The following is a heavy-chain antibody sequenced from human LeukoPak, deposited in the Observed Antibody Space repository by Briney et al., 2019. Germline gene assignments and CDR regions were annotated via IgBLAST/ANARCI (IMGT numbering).Heavy chain of an antibody. Sequence: GGSLRLSCAASGFTVSSNYMSGVRQAPGKGLEWVSVIYSGGSTYYADSVKGRFTISRDNSKNTLYLQMNSLRAEDTAVYYCARDFGSSGWYFFDYWGQGTLVTVSS. V-gene: IGHV3-53*01. CDR1: GFTVSSNY. CDR3: ARDFGSSGWYFFDY. CDR2: IYSGGST. J-gene: IGHJ4*02. D-gene: IGHD6-19*01.